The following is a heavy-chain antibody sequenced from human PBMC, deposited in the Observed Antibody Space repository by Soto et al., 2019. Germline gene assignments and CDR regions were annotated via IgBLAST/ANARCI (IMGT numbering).Heavy chain of an antibody. J-gene: IGHJ4*02. D-gene: IGHD5-12*01. Sequence: PSETLSLTCAVSGVSISSHDWWTWVRQPPGKGLEWIGESHQSGNTNYNSSLESRVTISVDKSKNQFSLKLSSVTVADTAVYYCAGGRGIVATTNRSSLFDYWGQGTLVTVSS. CDR1: GVSISSHDW. CDR2: SHQSGNT. CDR3: AGGRGIVATTNRSSLFDY. V-gene: IGHV4-4*02.